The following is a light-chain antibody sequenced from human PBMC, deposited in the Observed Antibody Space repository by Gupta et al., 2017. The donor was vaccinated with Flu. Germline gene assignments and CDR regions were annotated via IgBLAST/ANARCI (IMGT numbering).Light chain of an antibody. Sequence: DVVMTQSPLSLPVTLGQPASISCRASQSLVYSDGNTYLHLFKQRPGQSPRRLIYQVSHRESGVPDRFSGSGSGTDFSLKISRVEAEDVGVYYCMQGSRWPWAFGQVPKVEIK. J-gene: IGKJ1*01. CDR2: QVS. CDR3: MQGSRWPWA. CDR1: QSLVYSDGNTY. V-gene: IGKV2-30*01.